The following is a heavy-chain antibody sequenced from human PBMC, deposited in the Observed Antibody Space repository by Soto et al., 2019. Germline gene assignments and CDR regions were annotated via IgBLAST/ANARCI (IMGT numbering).Heavy chain of an antibody. D-gene: IGHD1-26*01. J-gene: IGHJ6*02. CDR2: ISAYNGNT. CDR3: AREGSRPYYYYGMDV. CDR1: GYTFTSYG. Sequence: QVQLVQSGAEVKKPGASVKVSCKASGYTFTSYGFSWVRQAPGQGLEWMGWISAYNGNTNYAQKLQGRGTMTPDTSTSTAYMELRSLRSDDTAVYYCAREGSRPYYYYGMDVWGQGTTVTVSS. V-gene: IGHV1-18*01.